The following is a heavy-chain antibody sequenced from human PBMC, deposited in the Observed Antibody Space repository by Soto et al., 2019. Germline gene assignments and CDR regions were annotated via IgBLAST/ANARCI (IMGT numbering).Heavy chain of an antibody. D-gene: IGHD4-4*01. Sequence: QVQLVQSGAELKKPGASVKVSCKASGYTFTSYGITWVRQAPGQGLEWMGWISGYSGKTDYAQKLQGRVTMTTDTSSNRAYMELRSLRSDDTAVYYCARDVYSMSGDAFDVWGQGTMVTVSS. J-gene: IGHJ3*01. V-gene: IGHV1-18*01. CDR2: ISGYSGKT. CDR1: GYTFTSYG. CDR3: ARDVYSMSGDAFDV.